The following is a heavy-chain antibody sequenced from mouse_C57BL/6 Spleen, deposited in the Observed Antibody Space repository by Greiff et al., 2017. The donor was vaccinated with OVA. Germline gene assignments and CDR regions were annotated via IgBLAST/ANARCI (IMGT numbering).Heavy chain of an antibody. J-gene: IGHJ2*01. CDR1: GFTFSSYA. CDR3: ARDRDEGGYFDY. Sequence: EVKLVESGAGLVKPGGSPKLSCAASGFTFSSYAMSWVRQTPEQRLEWVATISHGGGYTYYPDNVKGRFTISRDKAKNNLYLQMSHLKSEDTAVYYCARDRDEGGYFDYWGQGTTLTVSS. V-gene: IGHV5-4*01. CDR2: ISHGGGYT. D-gene: IGHD3-3*01.